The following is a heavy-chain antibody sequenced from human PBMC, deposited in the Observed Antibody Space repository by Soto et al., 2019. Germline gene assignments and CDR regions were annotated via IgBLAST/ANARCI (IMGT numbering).Heavy chain of an antibody. V-gene: IGHV1-18*01. D-gene: IGHD3-3*01. CDR1: GYTFTSYG. Sequence: QVQLVQSGAEVKKPGASVKVSCKASGYTFTSYGISWVRQAPGQGLEWMGWISAYNGNTNYAQKLQGRVTMTTDTFTXTXFMELRSLRSDDTAVYYCARGAYDFWSGYYGNWFDPWGQGTLVTVSS. CDR3: ARGAYDFWSGYYGNWFDP. J-gene: IGHJ5*02. CDR2: ISAYNGNT.